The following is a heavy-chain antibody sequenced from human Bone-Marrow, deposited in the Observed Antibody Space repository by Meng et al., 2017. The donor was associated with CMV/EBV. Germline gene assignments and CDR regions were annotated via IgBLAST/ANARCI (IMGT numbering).Heavy chain of an antibody. Sequence: SVKVSCKASGYTFTSYGISWVRQAPGQGLEWMGGIIPIFGTANYAQKFQGRVTITTDESTSTAYMELSSLRSEDTAVYYCAGPSLRFFRTWGQGTLVTVYS. D-gene: IGHD3-3*01. CDR1: GYTFTSYG. V-gene: IGHV1-69*05. CDR2: IIPIFGTA. CDR3: AGPSLRFFRT. J-gene: IGHJ5*02.